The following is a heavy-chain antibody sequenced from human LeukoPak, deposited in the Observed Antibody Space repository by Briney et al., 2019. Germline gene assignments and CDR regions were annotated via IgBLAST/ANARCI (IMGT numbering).Heavy chain of an antibody. D-gene: IGHD2-2*01. Sequence: RPGGSLRLSCTASGFAFDEHGMSWVRQVPGKGLEWVSGINWSGGSTGYADPLRGRFTISRDNAKNSLYLQMDSLRAEDTALYYCARAPITSPFYFDYWGQGTLVTVYS. CDR1: GFAFDEHG. CDR2: INWSGGST. J-gene: IGHJ4*02. CDR3: ARAPITSPFYFDY. V-gene: IGHV3-20*04.